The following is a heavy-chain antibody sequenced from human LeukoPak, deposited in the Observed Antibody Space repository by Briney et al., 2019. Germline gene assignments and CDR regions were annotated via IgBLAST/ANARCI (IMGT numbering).Heavy chain of an antibody. CDR2: FDPEDGET. V-gene: IGHV1-24*01. CDR1: GYTLTELS. CDR3: ARVWRTSPYYFDY. J-gene: IGHJ4*02. D-gene: IGHD1-1*01. Sequence: ASVKVSCKVSGYTLTELSMHWVRQAPGKGLEWMGGFDPEDGETIYAQKFQGRVTMTTDTSTSTAYMELRSLRSDDTAVYYCARVWRTSPYYFDYWGQGTLVTVSS.